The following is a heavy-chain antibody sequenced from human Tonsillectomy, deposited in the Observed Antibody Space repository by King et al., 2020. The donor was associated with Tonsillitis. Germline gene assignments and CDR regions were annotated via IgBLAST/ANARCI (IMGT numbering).Heavy chain of an antibody. D-gene: IGHD6-19*01. CDR3: EIGGAGVNSSGWDLDY. CDR1: GFTFSSYG. J-gene: IGHJ4*02. V-gene: IGHV3-30*03. Sequence: VQLVESGGGVVQPGRSLTLSCAASGFTFSSYGMHWVRQAPGKGLEWVAVISYDGSNKFYADSVKGRFTISRDNSKNTLYLQMNTLRAEDTAVYYCEIGGAGVNSSGWDLDYWGQGTLVIVSS. CDR2: ISYDGSNK.